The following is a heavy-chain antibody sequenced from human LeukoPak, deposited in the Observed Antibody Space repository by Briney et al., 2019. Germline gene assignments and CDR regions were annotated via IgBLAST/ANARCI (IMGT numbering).Heavy chain of an antibody. Sequence: GASVKVSCKASGYTFTGFYMHWVRQAPGQGLEWMGWINPNSGGTDYAQKFQGRVTMARDTSISTAYMELSRLRSDDTAVYYCARFYGIAAGGQDAFWGQGTLVTVSS. CDR2: INPNSGGT. CDR3: ARFYGIAAGGQDAF. J-gene: IGHJ3*01. CDR1: GYTFTGFY. D-gene: IGHD6-13*01. V-gene: IGHV1-2*02.